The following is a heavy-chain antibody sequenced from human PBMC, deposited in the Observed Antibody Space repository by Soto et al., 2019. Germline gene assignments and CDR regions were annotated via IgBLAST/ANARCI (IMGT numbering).Heavy chain of an antibody. CDR2: ISYDGSNK. CDR1: GFVDISYR. J-gene: IGHJ1*01. Sequence: GWCVRHSCAASGFVDISYRLLGVRQAPGKGLEWVAVISYDGSNKYYADSVKGRFTISRDNSKNTLYLQMNSLRAEDTAVYYCAKDRRGGYSSGSGYFQHWGQGTLVTVSS. CDR3: AKDRRGGYSSGSGYFQH. D-gene: IGHD6-19*01. V-gene: IGHV3-30*18.